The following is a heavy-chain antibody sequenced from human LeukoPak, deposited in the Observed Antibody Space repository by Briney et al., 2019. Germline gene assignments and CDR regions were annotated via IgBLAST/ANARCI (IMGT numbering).Heavy chain of an antibody. Sequence: SETLSLTCTVSGGSIRSYYWSWIRQPPGKGLEWIGYMYFSGSTNYNPSFKSRVTISVDTSKNQFSLKLSSVTAADTALYYCARVNYGWFDPWGQGTLVTVSS. CDR2: MYFSGST. D-gene: IGHD4-11*01. J-gene: IGHJ5*02. CDR1: GGSIRSYY. V-gene: IGHV4-59*01. CDR3: ARVNYGWFDP.